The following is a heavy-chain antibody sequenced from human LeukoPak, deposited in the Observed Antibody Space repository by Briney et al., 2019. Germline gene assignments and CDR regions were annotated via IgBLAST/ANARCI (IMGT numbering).Heavy chain of an antibody. Sequence: GGSLRLPCAASGFTFSSSDMNWVRQAPGKGLEWVSYISSSGSTKNYADSVKGRFTISRDNAKNSLYLQMNSLRAEDTAVYYCAREGSSYAPSGPFYFDYWGQGTLVTVSS. CDR3: AREGSSYAPSGPFYFDY. CDR1: GFTFSSSD. D-gene: IGHD1-26*01. J-gene: IGHJ4*02. V-gene: IGHV3-48*03. CDR2: ISSSGSTK.